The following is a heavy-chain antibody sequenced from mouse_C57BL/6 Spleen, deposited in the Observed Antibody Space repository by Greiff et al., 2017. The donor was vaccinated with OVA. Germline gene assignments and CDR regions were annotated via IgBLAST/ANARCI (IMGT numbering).Heavy chain of an antibody. V-gene: IGHV1-18*01. CDR1: GYTFTDYN. J-gene: IGHJ1*03. Sequence: VQLQQSGPELVKPGASVKIPCKASGYTFTDYNMDWVKQSHGKSLEWIGDINPNNGGTIYNQKFKGKATLTVDKSSSTAYMELRSLTSEDTAVYYCARSYYGSSSWYVDVWGTGTTVTVSS. D-gene: IGHD1-1*01. CDR2: INPNNGGT. CDR3: ARSYYGSSSWYVDV.